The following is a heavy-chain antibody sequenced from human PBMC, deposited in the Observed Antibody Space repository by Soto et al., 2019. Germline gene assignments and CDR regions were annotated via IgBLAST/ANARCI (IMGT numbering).Heavy chain of an antibody. CDR3: AREWVRMTTVTTHLDY. CDR1: GDSVSSNSAA. V-gene: IGHV6-1*01. D-gene: IGHD4-4*01. J-gene: IGHJ4*02. Sequence: QVQLQQSGPGLVKPSQTLSLTCAISGDSVSSNSAAWNWIRQSPSRGLEWLGRTYYRSKWYNDYALSVKSRIAINPDTSKNQFSLHLISLTPEDTAVYYCAREWVRMTTVTTHLDYWGQGTPVTVSS. CDR2: TYYRSKWYN.